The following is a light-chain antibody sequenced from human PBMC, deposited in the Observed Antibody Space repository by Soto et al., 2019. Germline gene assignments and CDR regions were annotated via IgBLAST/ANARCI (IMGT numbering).Light chain of an antibody. Sequence: DIQMTQSPSTLSASVGDRVTITCRASQSISSWLAWYQQKPGKAPKLLIYKASSLESGVPSRFSGSASGTAFAVTISSLQRDDFATYYCQQYNSDPWTFCQGTKVEIK. J-gene: IGKJ1*01. CDR2: KAS. V-gene: IGKV1-5*03. CDR3: QQYNSDPWT. CDR1: QSISSW.